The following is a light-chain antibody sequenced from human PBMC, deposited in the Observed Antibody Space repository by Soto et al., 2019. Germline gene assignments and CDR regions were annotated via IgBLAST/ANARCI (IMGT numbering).Light chain of an antibody. CDR3: QKYDNVPWA. CDR1: QGISNY. V-gene: IGKV1-27*01. CDR2: AAS. J-gene: IGKJ1*01. Sequence: DIQMAQSPSSLSASVGDRVTITCRASQGISNYLAWYQQKPGKAPKVLIYAASTLQSGVPTRFSGSGSGTDFTLTISSLQAEDVVTYYCQKYDNVPWAFGQGTKVEIK.